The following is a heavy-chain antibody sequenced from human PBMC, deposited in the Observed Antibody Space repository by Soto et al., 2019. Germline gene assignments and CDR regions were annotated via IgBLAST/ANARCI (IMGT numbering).Heavy chain of an antibody. CDR2: IWYDGSNK. V-gene: IGHV3-33*01. D-gene: IGHD2-2*01. CDR3: ARGLDIVVVPAAAPYYYYYMDV. J-gene: IGHJ6*03. CDR1: GFTFSSYG. Sequence: GGSLRLSCAASGFTFSSYGMHWVRQAPGKGLEWVAVIWYDGSNKYYADSVKGRFTISRDNSKNTLYLQMNSLRAEDTAVYYCARGLDIVVVPAAAPYYYYYMDVWGKGTTVTVSS.